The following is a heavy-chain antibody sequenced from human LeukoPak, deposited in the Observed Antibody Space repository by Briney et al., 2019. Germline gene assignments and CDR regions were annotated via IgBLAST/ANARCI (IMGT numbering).Heavy chain of an antibody. Sequence: GSLRLSCAASGFTFTNYALHWVRQAPGKGLEWVAVISYDGTNKYYADSVKGRFTISRDNSKNTLSLQMNSLRAEDTALYYCARGFVLGAAKDYFDYWGQGALVTVSS. J-gene: IGHJ4*02. CDR2: ISYDGTNK. D-gene: IGHD2-15*01. CDR3: ARGFVLGAAKDYFDY. V-gene: IGHV3-30-3*01. CDR1: GFTFTNYA.